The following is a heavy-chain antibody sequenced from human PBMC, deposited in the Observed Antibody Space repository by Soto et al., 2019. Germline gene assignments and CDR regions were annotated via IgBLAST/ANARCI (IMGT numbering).Heavy chain of an antibody. V-gene: IGHV5-51*01. D-gene: IGHD6-19*01. J-gene: IGHJ3*02. CDR2: IYPHDSDT. Sequence: PGESLKISCKFSGYSFTNYWIGWVRQMPGKGLEWMGLIYPHDSDTKYSPSFQGQVTFSADKSITTVYLQWSSLEASDTAMYYCARRAQWQAVSAFDIWGRGTMVTVSS. CDR3: ARRAQWQAVSAFDI. CDR1: GYSFTNYW.